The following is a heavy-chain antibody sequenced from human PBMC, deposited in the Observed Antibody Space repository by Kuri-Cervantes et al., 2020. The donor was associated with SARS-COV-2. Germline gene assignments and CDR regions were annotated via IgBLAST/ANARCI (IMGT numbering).Heavy chain of an antibody. CDR3: ARLSYYYDSSGYYGGNWFDP. CDR1: GGSFSNFY. CDR2: LDHSGRA. J-gene: IGHJ5*02. V-gene: IGHV4-34*01. D-gene: IGHD3-22*01. Sequence: SETLSLTCAVYGGSFSNFYWSWIRQPPGKGLEWIGELDHSGRANYNPPLKSRVTISVDRSRNQFSLKLSSVTAADTAVYYCARLSYYYDSSGYYGGNWFDPWGQGTLVTVSS.